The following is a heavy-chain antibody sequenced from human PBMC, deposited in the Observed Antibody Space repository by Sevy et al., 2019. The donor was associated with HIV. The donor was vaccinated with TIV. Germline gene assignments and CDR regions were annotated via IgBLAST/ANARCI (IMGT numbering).Heavy chain of an antibody. Sequence: SETLSLTCTVSGGSITSLYWNWIRQPPGKGLEWIANIYYNGHIKYNPSLKSRVTLSLDTSKNQSALRLRSVTAADTAMYYCAGENAWGRGYSWGQGTLVTVSS. J-gene: IGHJ4*02. CDR2: IYYNGHI. CDR3: AGENAWGRGYS. CDR1: GGSITSLY. D-gene: IGHD1-26*01. V-gene: IGHV4-59*08.